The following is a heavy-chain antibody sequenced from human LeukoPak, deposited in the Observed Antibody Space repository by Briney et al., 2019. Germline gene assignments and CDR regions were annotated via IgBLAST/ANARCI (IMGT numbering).Heavy chain of an antibody. D-gene: IGHD3-22*01. J-gene: IGHJ4*02. CDR1: GFTFTIYG. CDR2: LSGRSDSI. V-gene: IGHV3-48*02. Sequence: GGSLRLSCAASGFTFTIYGMNWLRQAPGKGLEWVSFLSGRSDSIYYAESVKGRFTISRDNARNSLYLQMNSLRDEDTAVYYCARDFRYRDSSGYYSFDYWGQGTLVTVSS. CDR3: ARDFRYRDSSGYYSFDY.